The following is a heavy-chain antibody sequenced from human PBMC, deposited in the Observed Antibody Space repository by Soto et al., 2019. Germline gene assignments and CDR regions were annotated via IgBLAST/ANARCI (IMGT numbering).Heavy chain of an antibody. CDR1: GFTFNIYA. J-gene: IGHJ6*02. V-gene: IGHV3-30-3*01. CDR3: AREDDYGYRYINYGLDV. CDR2: ISFDGTKK. Sequence: LRLSCAASGFTFNIYALHWVRQAPGKGLEWVAVISFDGTKKYYSDSVKGRFTISRDNLKNTLYLQMNNLRVEDAALYFCAREDDYGYRYINYGLDVWGQGTTVTVS. D-gene: IGHD4-17*01.